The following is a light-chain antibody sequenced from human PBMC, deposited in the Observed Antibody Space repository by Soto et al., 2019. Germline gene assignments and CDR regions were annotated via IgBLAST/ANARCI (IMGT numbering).Light chain of an antibody. V-gene: IGLV2-14*01. CDR3: SSYTSSSTNYV. Sequence: QSALTQPASVSGSPGQSITISCTGTSSDVGGYNYVSRYQQHPGKAPKLMIYDVSNRPSGVSNRFSGSKSGNTASLTISGLQAEDEADYYCSSYTSSSTNYVFGTGTKVTVL. J-gene: IGLJ1*01. CDR1: SSDVGGYNY. CDR2: DVS.